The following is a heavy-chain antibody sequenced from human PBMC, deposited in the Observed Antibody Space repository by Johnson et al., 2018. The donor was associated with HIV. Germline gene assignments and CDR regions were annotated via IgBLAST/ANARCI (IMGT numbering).Heavy chain of an antibody. CDR2: INSDGSST. Sequence: MQLVESGGGLVKPGGSLRLSCAASGFTFSNAWMSWVRQAPGKGLEWVGRINSDGSSTNYADSVKGRFTISRDNAKNTLYLQMNSLRAEDTAVYYCARGVAMIVFWGQGTMVTVSS. CDR3: ARGVAMIVF. J-gene: IGHJ3*01. D-gene: IGHD3-22*01. V-gene: IGHV3-74*02. CDR1: GFTFSNAW.